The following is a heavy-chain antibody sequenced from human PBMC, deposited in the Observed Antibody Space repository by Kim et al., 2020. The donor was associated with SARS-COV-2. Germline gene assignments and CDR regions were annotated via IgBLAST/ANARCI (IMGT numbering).Heavy chain of an antibody. Sequence: GGSLRLSCAASGFTFDDYAMHWVRQAPGKGLEWVSGISWNSGSIGYADSVKGRFTISRDNAKNSLYLQMNSLRAEDTALYYCAKDMRISGWFREYYFDY. CDR3: AKDMRISGWFREYYFDY. V-gene: IGHV3-9*01. J-gene: IGHJ4*01. D-gene: IGHD6-19*01. CDR2: ISWNSGSI. CDR1: GFTFDDYA.